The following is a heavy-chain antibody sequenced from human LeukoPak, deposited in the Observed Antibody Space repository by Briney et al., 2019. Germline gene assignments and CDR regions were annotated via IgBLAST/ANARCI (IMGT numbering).Heavy chain of an antibody. V-gene: IGHV4-59*08. CDR1: GGSIRSYY. CDR2: VYYSESA. Sequence: SETLSLTCPVSGGSIRSYYWSWIRQPPGKGLEWIGYVYYSESANYNPSLKSRITISVDTSKNHFSLNLNSVTAADTAVYYCARVGGYPLSAFDIWGQGTRVTVSS. J-gene: IGHJ3*02. CDR3: ARVGGYPLSAFDI. D-gene: IGHD3-22*01.